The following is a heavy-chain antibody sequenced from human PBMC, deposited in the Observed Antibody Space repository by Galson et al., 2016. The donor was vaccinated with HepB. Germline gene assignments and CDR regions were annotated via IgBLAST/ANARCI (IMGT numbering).Heavy chain of an antibody. CDR1: VSSNSAA. D-gene: IGHD3-22*01. Sequence: VSSNSAAWSWIRQPPGKGLEWIGYIYYSGSTNYNPSLKSRVTISVDTSKNQFSLKLSSVTAADTAVYYCARRRNYYDGSGYYHDWFDPWGQGTLVTVSS. J-gene: IGHJ5*02. CDR2: IYYSGST. CDR3: ARRRNYYDGSGYYHDWFDP. V-gene: IGHV4-59*08.